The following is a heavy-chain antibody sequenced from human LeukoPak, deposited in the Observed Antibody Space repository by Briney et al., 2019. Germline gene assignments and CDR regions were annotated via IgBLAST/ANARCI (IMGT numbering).Heavy chain of an antibody. CDR3: ARGARADGLRYFDWLLSYYFDY. V-gene: IGHV4-34*01. J-gene: IGHJ4*02. CDR2: INHSGST. D-gene: IGHD3-9*01. Sequence: PSETLSLTCAVYGGSFSGYYWSWIRQPPGKGLEWIGEINHSGSTNYNPSLKSRVTISVDTSKNQFSLKLSSVTAADTAVYYCARGARADGLRYFDWLLSYYFDYWGQGTLVTVSS. CDR1: GGSFSGYY.